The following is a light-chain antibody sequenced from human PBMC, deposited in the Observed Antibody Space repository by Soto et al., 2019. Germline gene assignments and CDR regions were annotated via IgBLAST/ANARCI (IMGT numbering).Light chain of an antibody. J-gene: IGLJ3*02. CDR2: DVS. CDR1: SSDVGGYNY. CDR3: CSYAGNSLWV. Sequence: QSALTQPRSVSGSPGQSVTISCTGTSSDVGGYNYVSWYQQHPGKAPKLIIYDVSKWPSGVPDRFSGSKSGNTASLTISGLQAEDEAAYYCCSYAGNSLWVFGGGTQLTVL. V-gene: IGLV2-11*01.